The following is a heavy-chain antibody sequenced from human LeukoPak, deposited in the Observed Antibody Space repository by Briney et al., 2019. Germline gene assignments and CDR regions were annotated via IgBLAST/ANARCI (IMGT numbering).Heavy chain of an antibody. CDR3: ASAEPNFDWGVRD. Sequence: ASVKVSCKASGYTFTSYYMHWVRQAPGQGLEWMGIINPSGGSTSYAQKFQGRVTMTRDTSTSTVYMELSSLKSEDTAVYYCASAEPNFDWGVRDWGQGTLVTVSS. CDR2: INPSGGST. J-gene: IGHJ4*02. D-gene: IGHD3-9*01. CDR1: GYTFTSYY. V-gene: IGHV1-46*01.